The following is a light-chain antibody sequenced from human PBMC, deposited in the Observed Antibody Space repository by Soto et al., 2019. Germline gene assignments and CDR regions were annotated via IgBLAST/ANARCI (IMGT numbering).Light chain of an antibody. CDR1: QSVSSY. V-gene: IGKV3-11*01. Sequence: EIVLTHSPATLSLSPWERATLSCRASQSVSSYLAWYQQKPGQAPRLLIYDASNRATGIPARFSGSGSGTDFTLTISSLEPEDFAVYYCQQRSNTFGQGTRLEIK. CDR3: QQRSNT. CDR2: DAS. J-gene: IGKJ5*01.